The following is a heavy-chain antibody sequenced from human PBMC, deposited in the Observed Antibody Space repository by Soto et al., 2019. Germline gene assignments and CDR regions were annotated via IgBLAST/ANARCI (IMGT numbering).Heavy chain of an antibody. Sequence: SVKVSCKASGGTFNNYLITWVRQTPGEGLEWMGGSIPIFGTANYAQKFQGRVTISVDESTSTACMELSSLRSEDTAVYYCARGRGYSGDDHYYYFDMDVWGQGTTVTVSS. V-gene: IGHV1-69*13. CDR3: ARGRGYSGDDHYYYFDMDV. CDR2: SIPIFGTA. CDR1: GGTFNNYL. J-gene: IGHJ6*02. D-gene: IGHD5-12*01.